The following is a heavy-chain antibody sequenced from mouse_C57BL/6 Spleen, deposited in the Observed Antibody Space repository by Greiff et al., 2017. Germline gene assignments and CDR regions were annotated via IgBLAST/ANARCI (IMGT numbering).Heavy chain of an antibody. Sequence: EVQLVESEGGLVQPGSSMKLSCTASGFTFSDYYMAWVRQVPEKGLEWVANINYDGSSTYYLDSLKSRFIISRDNAKNILYLQMSSLKSEDTATYYCARVYGNLYYAMDYWGQGTSVTVSS. CDR3: ARVYGNLYYAMDY. CDR1: GFTFSDYY. J-gene: IGHJ4*01. D-gene: IGHD2-1*01. V-gene: IGHV5-16*01. CDR2: INYDGSST.